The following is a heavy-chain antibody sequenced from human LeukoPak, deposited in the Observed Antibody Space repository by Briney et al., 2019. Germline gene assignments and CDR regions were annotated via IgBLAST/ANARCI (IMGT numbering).Heavy chain of an antibody. CDR1: GYTLTELS. CDR2: INPNSGGT. D-gene: IGHD5-24*01. J-gene: IGHJ4*02. V-gene: IGHV1-2*02. Sequence: WASVKVSCKVSGYTLTELSMHWVRQAPGQGLEWMGWINPNSGGTNYAQKFQGRVTMTRDTSISTAYMELSRLRSDDTAVYYCARGNRRDGYNYGYWGQGTLVTVSS. CDR3: ARGNRRDGYNYGY.